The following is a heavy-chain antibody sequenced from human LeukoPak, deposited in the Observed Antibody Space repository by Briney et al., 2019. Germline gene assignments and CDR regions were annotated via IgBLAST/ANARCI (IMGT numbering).Heavy chain of an antibody. CDR2: IYHGGST. D-gene: IGHD1-1*01. CDR3: ARGRGDNWYDY. Sequence: SETLSLTCTVSGGSVSSGGYYWSWIRQPPGKGLEWIGYIYHGGSTYYNPSLKSRVTISVDRSKNQFSLKLSSVTAADTAVYYCARGRGDNWYDYWGQGTLVTVSS. J-gene: IGHJ4*02. V-gene: IGHV4-30-2*01. CDR1: GGSVSSGGYY.